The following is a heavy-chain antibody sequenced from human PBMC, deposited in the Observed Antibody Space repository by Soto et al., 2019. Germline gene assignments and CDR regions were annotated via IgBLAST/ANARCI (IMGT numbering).Heavy chain of an antibody. V-gene: IGHV3-64D*06. Sequence: LRLSCSASGFTFSSYAMHWVRQAPGKGLEYVSGIRGNGDPPFYADSVKGRFTISRDNSKNTLYLQMSSLSADDTAVYYCVKSRGGNNFDFFDWGQGALVTVS. CDR3: VKSRGGNNFDFFD. D-gene: IGHD5-12*01. CDR2: IRGNGDPP. J-gene: IGHJ4*02. CDR1: GFTFSSYA.